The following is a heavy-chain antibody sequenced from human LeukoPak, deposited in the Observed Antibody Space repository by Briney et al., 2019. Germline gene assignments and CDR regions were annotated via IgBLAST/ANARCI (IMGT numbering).Heavy chain of an antibody. V-gene: IGHV4-4*07. D-gene: IGHD3-16*02. Sequence: SETLSLTCTVSGAPFSGYYWGWIRQAAGTGLECIGRIYTNGRPDYNPSLRSRVTMSVDTSKNQFSLKLSSVTAADTAVYYCAREARDYEGSGYHYAKWGQGTLVTVSS. J-gene: IGHJ4*02. CDR3: AREARDYEGSGYHYAK. CDR1: GAPFSGYY. CDR2: IYTNGRP.